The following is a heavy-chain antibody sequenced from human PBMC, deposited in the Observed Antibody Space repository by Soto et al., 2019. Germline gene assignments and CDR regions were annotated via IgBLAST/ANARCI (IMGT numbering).Heavy chain of an antibody. CDR3: TTHEEGAPWAGGFDS. CDR2: IRPGGDST. V-gene: IGHV3-23*01. Sequence: EGSLRLSCAASGFRFRTRAMSWVRQAPGKGLEWVASIRPGGDSTYYADSVKGRFAVSRDNSNVTLYLQMDSLRVEDTAIYYCTTHEEGAPWAGGFDSWGQGTLVTVS. J-gene: IGHJ5*01. D-gene: IGHD1-26*01. CDR1: GFRFRTRA.